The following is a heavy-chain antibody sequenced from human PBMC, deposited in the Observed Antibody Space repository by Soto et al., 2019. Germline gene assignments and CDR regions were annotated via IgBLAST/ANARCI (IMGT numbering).Heavy chain of an antibody. Sequence: LCLTCTFSGGSMSSGGYYWSWIRQHPGKGLEWIGYIYYSGSTYHNPSLKSRVTISVDTSKNQFSLKLSSVTAADTAVYYCAREGSYSAYNFATGIQFWPFDSLCQGAPVT. CDR1: GGSMSSGGYY. V-gene: IGHV4-31*03. D-gene: IGHD5-12*01. J-gene: IGHJ4*02. CDR2: IYYSGST. CDR3: AREGSYSAYNFATGIQFWPFDS.